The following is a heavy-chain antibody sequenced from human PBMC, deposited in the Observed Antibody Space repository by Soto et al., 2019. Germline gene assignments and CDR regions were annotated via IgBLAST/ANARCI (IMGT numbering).Heavy chain of an antibody. V-gene: IGHV4-34*01. CDR2: INHSGST. Sequence: SETLSLTCAVYGGSFSGYCWSWIRQPPGKGLEWIGEINHSGSTNYNPSLKSRVTISVDTSKNQFSLKLSSVTAADTAVYYCARGDLGSGSYEFDYWGQGTLVTVSS. D-gene: IGHD3-10*02. CDR1: GGSFSGYC. J-gene: IGHJ4*02. CDR3: ARGDLGSGSYEFDY.